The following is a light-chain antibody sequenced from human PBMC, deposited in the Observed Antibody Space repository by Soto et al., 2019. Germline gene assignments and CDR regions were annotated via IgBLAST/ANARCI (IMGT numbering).Light chain of an antibody. CDR2: MTN. CDR3: AAWDDSLRAWV. V-gene: IGLV1-47*01. Sequence: QAVVTQPPSASGTPGQTVTISCSGGWYNIGKNLGYWYQQFPGTAPKLLIYMTNQRPSGVPDRFSGSKSGSSASLAVSGLRSDDEAVYYCAAWDDSLRAWVFGGGTKLTVL. J-gene: IGLJ3*02. CDR1: WYNIGKNL.